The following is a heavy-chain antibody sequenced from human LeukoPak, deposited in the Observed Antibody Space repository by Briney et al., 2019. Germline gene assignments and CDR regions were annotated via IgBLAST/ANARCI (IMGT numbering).Heavy chain of an antibody. CDR1: ALTFSSYA. Sequence: GGSLRLSCAASALTFSSYAMSWVRQAPGKGLEWVSAISGSGGSTYYADSVKGRFTISRDNSKNTLYLQMNSLRVEDTAIYYCAIDPNWGIHYWGQGVLVTVSS. J-gene: IGHJ4*02. V-gene: IGHV3-23*01. CDR3: AIDPNWGIHY. CDR2: ISGSGGST. D-gene: IGHD7-27*01.